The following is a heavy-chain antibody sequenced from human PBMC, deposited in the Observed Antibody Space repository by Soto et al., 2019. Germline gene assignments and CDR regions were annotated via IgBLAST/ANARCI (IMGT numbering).Heavy chain of an antibody. CDR2: IYYSGST. Sequence: SETLSLTCTVSGGSISSGSYYWGWIRQPPGKGLEWIGSIYYSGSTYYNPSLKSRVTISVDTSKNQFSLKLSSVTAADTAVYYCARLTGDYLFDYWGQGTLVTVSS. CDR3: ARLTGDYLFDY. V-gene: IGHV4-39*01. D-gene: IGHD4-17*01. CDR1: GGSISSGSYY. J-gene: IGHJ4*02.